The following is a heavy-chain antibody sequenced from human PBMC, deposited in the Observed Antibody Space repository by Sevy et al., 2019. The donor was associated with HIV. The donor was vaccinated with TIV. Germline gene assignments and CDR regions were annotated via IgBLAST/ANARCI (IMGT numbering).Heavy chain of an antibody. V-gene: IGHV3-48*03. J-gene: IGHJ4*02. CDR2: ISNSGTTK. CDR1: GFTFSSYE. Sequence: GGSLRLSCAASGFTFSSYEMNWVRQAPGKGLEWVSYISNSGTTKYYSDSVKGPFTISRDNARNSLYLQMHSLRAEDTSGYYCARDLPPSATTVAHFDCWGQGTLVTVSS. D-gene: IGHD4-17*01. CDR3: ARDLPPSATTVAHFDC.